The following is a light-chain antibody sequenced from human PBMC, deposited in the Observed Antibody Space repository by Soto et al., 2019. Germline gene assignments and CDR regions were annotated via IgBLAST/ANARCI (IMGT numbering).Light chain of an antibody. CDR3: QQTYSSRTWT. Sequence: DIQMTQSPPSLSASVGDRVTIICRASEGINIYLAWFQQKPGKAPKLLIYDASTLQSGVPSRFSGGGSGTDFSLFISNLQPEDFATYYCQQTYSSRTWTFGQGTKVDIK. CDR2: DAS. CDR1: EGINIY. V-gene: IGKV1-39*01. J-gene: IGKJ1*01.